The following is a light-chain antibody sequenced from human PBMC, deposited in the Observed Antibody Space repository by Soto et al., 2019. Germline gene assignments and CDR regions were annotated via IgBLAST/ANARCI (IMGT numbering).Light chain of an antibody. V-gene: IGKV3-11*01. Sequence: EIVLTQSPATLSLSPGERATLSCRASQSVSSYLAWYQQKPGQAPMLLIYAESTRATGIPASFSGSGSGTDITLAISSLEHDDVTVYYGLQSSNWHWTVGQGTKVDIK. CDR2: AES. J-gene: IGKJ1*01. CDR3: LQSSNWHWT. CDR1: QSVSSY.